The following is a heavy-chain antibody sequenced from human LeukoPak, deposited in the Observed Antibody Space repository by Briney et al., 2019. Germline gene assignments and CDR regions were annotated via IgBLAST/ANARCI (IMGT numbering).Heavy chain of an antibody. CDR3: ARANPKRVVVVAASELTPLKFDY. V-gene: IGHV3-30*02. Sequence: GGSLRLSCAASGFTFSSYGMHWVRQAPGKGLEWVAFIRYDGSNKYYADSVKGRFNISRDNSNNTLYLQMNSLRAEDTAVYYCARANPKRVVVVAASELTPLKFDYWGQGTLVTVSS. CDR2: IRYDGSNK. D-gene: IGHD2-15*01. CDR1: GFTFSSYG. J-gene: IGHJ4*02.